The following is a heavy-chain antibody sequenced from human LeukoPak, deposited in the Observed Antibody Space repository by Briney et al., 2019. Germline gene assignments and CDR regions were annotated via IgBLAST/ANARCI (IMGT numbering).Heavy chain of an antibody. CDR2: IRYDGSNK. D-gene: IGHD5-18*01. CDR3: AKDTGYSYGPLDY. CDR1: GFTFSNYG. Sequence: GGSLRLSCAASGFTFSNYGMHWVRQAPGKGLEWVAFIRYDGSNKYYADSVKGRFTISRDNSKNTLYLQMNSLRAEDTAVYYCAKDTGYSYGPLDYWGQGTLVTVSS. V-gene: IGHV3-30*02. J-gene: IGHJ4*02.